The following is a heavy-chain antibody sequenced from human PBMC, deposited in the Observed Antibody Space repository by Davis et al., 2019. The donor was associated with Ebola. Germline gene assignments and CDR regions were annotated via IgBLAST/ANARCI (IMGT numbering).Heavy chain of an antibody. V-gene: IGHV3-21*04. CDR1: GFTFSVYT. CDR3: AKDQDRGYLGLSDY. J-gene: IGHJ4*02. CDR2: ISSSSTSI. D-gene: IGHD5-12*01. Sequence: GESLKISCAASGFTFSVYTMNWVRQAPGKGLEWVSSISSSSTSIDYADSVKGRFTISRDNSKNTLYLQMNSLRAEDTAVYYCAKDQDRGYLGLSDYWGQGTLVTVSS.